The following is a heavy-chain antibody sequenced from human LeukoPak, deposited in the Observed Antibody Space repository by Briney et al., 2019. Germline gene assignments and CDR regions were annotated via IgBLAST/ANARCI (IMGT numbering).Heavy chain of an antibody. CDR3: ARGSDRVEMATIGIDY. CDR2: IYYSGST. CDR1: GGSISSSSYY. V-gene: IGHV4-39*01. D-gene: IGHD5-24*01. J-gene: IGHJ4*02. Sequence: SETLSLTCTVSGGSISSSSYYWGWIRQPPGKGLEWIGSIYYSGSTYYNPSLKSRVTISVDTSKNQFSLKLSSVTAADTAVYYCARGSDRVEMATIGIDYWGQGTLVTVSS.